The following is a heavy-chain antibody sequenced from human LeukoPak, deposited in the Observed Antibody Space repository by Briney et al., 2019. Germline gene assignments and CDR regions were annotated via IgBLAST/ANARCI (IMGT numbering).Heavy chain of an antibody. D-gene: IGHD2-15*01. V-gene: IGHV1-18*01. CDR1: GYTFTSYG. J-gene: IGHJ4*02. CDR3: ARDLPRYCSGGSCDDY. Sequence: ASVKVSCKASGYTFTSYGISWVRQAPGQGLEWMGWISAYNGNTNYAQKLQGRVTMTTDTSTSTAYMELRSLRSDDTAVYYCARDLPRYCSGGSCDDYWGQGTLVTVSS. CDR2: ISAYNGNT.